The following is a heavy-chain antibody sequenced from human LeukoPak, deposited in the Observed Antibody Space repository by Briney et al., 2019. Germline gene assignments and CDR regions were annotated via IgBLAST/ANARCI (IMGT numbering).Heavy chain of an antibody. D-gene: IGHD3-22*01. V-gene: IGHV1-69*01. CDR1: GGTFSSYA. Sequence: SVKVSCKASGGTFSSYAISWVRQAPGQGLEWMGGIIPIFGTANYAQKFQGRVTITADESTSTAYMELSSLRSEDTAVYYCARDTPHYYDSSGFAFDIWGQGTMVTVSS. J-gene: IGHJ3*02. CDR2: IIPIFGTA. CDR3: ARDTPHYYDSSGFAFDI.